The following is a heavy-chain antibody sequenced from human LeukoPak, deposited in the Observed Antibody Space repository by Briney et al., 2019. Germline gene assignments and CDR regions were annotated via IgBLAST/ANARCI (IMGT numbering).Heavy chain of an antibody. CDR1: GGSIGSGTHY. D-gene: IGHD3-9*01. Sequence: PSETLSLTCTVSGGSIGSGTHYWGWVRQPPGKGLEWIGRVFYRGTTFYSPSLKSRVTVSIDTSKNQFSLKLNSVTAADTAVYYCARHDYDLLTGYTINWFDPWGQGTLVTVSS. CDR3: ARHDYDLLTGYTINWFDP. CDR2: VFYRGTT. V-gene: IGHV4-39*01. J-gene: IGHJ5*02.